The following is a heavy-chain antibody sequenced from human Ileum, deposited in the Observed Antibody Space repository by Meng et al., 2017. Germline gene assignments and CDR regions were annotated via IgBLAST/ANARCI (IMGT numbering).Heavy chain of an antibody. V-gene: IGHV6-1*01. CDR3: ARGWYSSGFHS. J-gene: IGHJ4*02. Sequence: QVQFQQSGPGLGKPSPTLSPTCAISGDSVSSDSCAWNWIRQSPSRGLEWLGRTFYRSKWNDDFAESVKSRITITTDTSKNQFSLQLNSVTPEDTAVYYCARGWYSSGFHSWGQGTLVTVSS. D-gene: IGHD6-19*01. CDR1: GDSVSSDSCA. CDR2: TFYRSKWND.